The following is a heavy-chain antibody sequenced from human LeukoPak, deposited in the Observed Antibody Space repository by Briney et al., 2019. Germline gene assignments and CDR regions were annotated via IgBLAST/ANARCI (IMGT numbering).Heavy chain of an antibody. V-gene: IGHV3-23*01. CDR1: GFTFINAW. CDR2: ISGSGGST. Sequence: GGSLRLSCAASGFTFINAWMSWVRQAPGKGLVWVSTISGSGGSTYYADSVKGRFTISRDNSKNTLYLQMNSLRAEDTAVYYCASRIAVAGRIVDGMDVWGQGTTVTVSS. D-gene: IGHD6-19*01. CDR3: ASRIAVAGRIVDGMDV. J-gene: IGHJ6*02.